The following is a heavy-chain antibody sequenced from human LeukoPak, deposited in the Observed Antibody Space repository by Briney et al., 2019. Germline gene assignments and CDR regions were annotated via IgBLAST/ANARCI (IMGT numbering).Heavy chain of an antibody. V-gene: IGHV3-48*01. CDR2: ISSSSSTI. J-gene: IGHJ4*02. CDR1: GFTFSSYS. CDR3: ARDRGTWNDDGFDY. Sequence: HPWGSLRLSCAASGFTFSSYSMNWVRQAPGKGLEWVSYISSSSSTIYYADSVKGRFTISRDNAKNSLYLQMNSLRAEDTAVYYCARDRGTWNDDGFDYWGQGTLVTVSS. D-gene: IGHD1-1*01.